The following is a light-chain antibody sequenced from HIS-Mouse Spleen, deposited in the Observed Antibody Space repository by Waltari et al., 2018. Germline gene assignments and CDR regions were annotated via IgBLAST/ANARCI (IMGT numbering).Light chain of an antibody. Sequence: QSALTQPPSASGPPGQSVTISCTGPSSDDGGYNYVPWYQQHPGKAPKHMIYEVSKRPSGVPDRFSGSKSGNTASLTVSGLQAEDEADYYCSSYAGSNNYVFGTGTKVTVL. CDR3: SSYAGSNNYV. CDR2: EVS. J-gene: IGLJ1*01. V-gene: IGLV2-8*01. CDR1: SSDDGGYNY.